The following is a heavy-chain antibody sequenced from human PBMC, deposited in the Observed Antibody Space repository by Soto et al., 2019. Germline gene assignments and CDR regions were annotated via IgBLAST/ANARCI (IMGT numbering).Heavy chain of an antibody. CDR2: ISGSGGST. V-gene: IGHV3-23*01. D-gene: IGHD6-19*01. CDR1: GFTFSSYA. CDR3: ARGYYSSGPFDY. Sequence: GGSLRLSCAASGFTFSSYAMSWVLQAPGKGLEWVSAISGSGGSTYYADSVKGRFTISRDNSKNTLYLQMNSPRAEDTAVYYCARGYYSSGPFDYWGQGTLVTVSS. J-gene: IGHJ4*02.